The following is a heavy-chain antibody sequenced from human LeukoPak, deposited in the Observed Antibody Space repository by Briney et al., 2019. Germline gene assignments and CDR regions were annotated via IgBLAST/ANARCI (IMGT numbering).Heavy chain of an antibody. V-gene: IGHV3-23*01. J-gene: IGHJ4*02. Sequence: GGSLRLSCAASGFTFSSYAMSWVRQAPGKGLEWVSTISGSGVVTYYADSVKGRFTISRDNSKNTLNLQMNSLRAEDTAVYYCSKRVVRGGGYFDYWGQGTLVTVSS. CDR3: SKRVVRGGGYFDY. CDR2: ISGSGVVT. CDR1: GFTFSSYA. D-gene: IGHD3-10*01.